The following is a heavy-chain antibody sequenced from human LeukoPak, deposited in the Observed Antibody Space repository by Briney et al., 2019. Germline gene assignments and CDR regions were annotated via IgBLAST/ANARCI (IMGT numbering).Heavy chain of an antibody. CDR1: RFTFSSYA. CDR3: AKDETSYGQAIDY. Sequence: GGSLRLSCAASRFTFSSYAMSGVRQAPGKGREWGSAISGSGGGAHYADSVKGGLTISRDNSKNTLYLQMNSLRAEDTAVHYCAKDETSYGQAIDYWGQGTLVTASS. J-gene: IGHJ4*02. D-gene: IGHD5-18*01. CDR2: ISGSGGGA. V-gene: IGHV3-23*01.